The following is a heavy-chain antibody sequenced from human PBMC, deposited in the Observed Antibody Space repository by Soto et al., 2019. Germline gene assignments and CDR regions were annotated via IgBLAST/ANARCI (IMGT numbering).Heavy chain of an antibody. D-gene: IGHD3-3*01. Sequence: ASVKVSCKASGYTFTSYGISWVRQAPGQGLEWMGWISAYNGNTNYAQKLQGRVTMTTDTSTSTAYMELRSLRSDDTAVYYCARLVTPSDFWSGYGEDVWGKGTTVTVSS. CDR1: GYTFTSYG. CDR3: ARLVTPSDFWSGYGEDV. CDR2: ISAYNGNT. V-gene: IGHV1-18*01. J-gene: IGHJ6*04.